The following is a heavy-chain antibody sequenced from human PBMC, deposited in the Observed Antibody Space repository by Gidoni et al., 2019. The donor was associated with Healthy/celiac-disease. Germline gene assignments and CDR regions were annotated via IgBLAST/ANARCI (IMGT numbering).Heavy chain of an antibody. D-gene: IGHD1-26*01. CDR2: IYYSGST. Sequence: RQPPGKGLEWIGYIYYSGSTNYNPSLKSRVTISVDTSKNQFSLKLSSVTAADTAGYYCAGHGRGHSGSYFDWGQGTLVTFSS. V-gene: IGHV4-59*08. J-gene: IGHJ4*02. CDR3: AGHGRGHSGSYFD.